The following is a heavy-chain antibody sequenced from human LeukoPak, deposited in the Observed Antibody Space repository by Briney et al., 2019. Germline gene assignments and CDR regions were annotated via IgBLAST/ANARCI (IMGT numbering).Heavy chain of an antibody. CDR1: GFTFSSYA. CDR3: ARGGVDTSGYYYQGFDY. CDR2: ISYDGSNK. Sequence: GGSLRLSCAASGFTFSSYAMHWVRQAPGKGLEWVSVISYDGSNKYYADSVKGRFTISRDNAKNSLYLQVNSLTAEDTAVYYCARGGVDTSGYYYQGFDYWGQGTLVTVSS. J-gene: IGHJ4*02. D-gene: IGHD3-3*01. V-gene: IGHV3-30*04.